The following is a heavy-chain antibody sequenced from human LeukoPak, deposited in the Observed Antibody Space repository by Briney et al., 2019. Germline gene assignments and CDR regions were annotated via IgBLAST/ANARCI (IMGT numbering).Heavy chain of an antibody. D-gene: IGHD5-12*01. CDR3: ARSAAAGRIVATFGY. V-gene: IGHV3-30*04. J-gene: IGHJ4*02. Sequence: PGRSLRLSCAASGFTFSTFAMHWVRQAPGKGLEWVAILPYDGSSKYYADSVKGRFTISRDNSKKTLYLQMNSLRTEDTAVYYCARSAAAGRIVATFGYWGQGTLVTVSS. CDR1: GFTFSTFA. CDR2: LPYDGSSK.